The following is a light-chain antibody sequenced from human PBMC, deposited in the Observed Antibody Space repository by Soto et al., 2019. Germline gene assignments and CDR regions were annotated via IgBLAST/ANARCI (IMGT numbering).Light chain of an antibody. CDR2: GNT. CDR3: SLYSSNGSLI. J-gene: IGLJ1*01. CDR1: GSNIGATYD. Sequence: QSVLTQPPSVSGAPGQTVTISCTGSGSNIGATYDVHWYQQLPGTAPKLLIWGNTNRPSGVPDRFSGSKSGTSASLAITGLQAEDEADYFCSLYSSNGSLIFGPGTKLTVL. V-gene: IGLV1-40*01.